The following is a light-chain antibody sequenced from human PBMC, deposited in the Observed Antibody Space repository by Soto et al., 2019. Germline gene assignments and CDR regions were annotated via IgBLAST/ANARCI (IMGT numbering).Light chain of an antibody. CDR3: QQYNRS. CDR2: ESS. J-gene: IGKJ1*01. Sequence: DIQMTQSPATLSASVGDRVTITCRASQNINNWLAWYQQKPGKAPKLLIYESSSLDSGVPSRFSGTGSGIEFTLTISGLQPDDFATYYCQQYNRSFGQGTKVEIK. CDR1: QNINNW. V-gene: IGKV1-5*01.